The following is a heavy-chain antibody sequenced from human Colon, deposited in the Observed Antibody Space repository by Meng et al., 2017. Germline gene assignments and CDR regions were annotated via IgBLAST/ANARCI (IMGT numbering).Heavy chain of an antibody. Sequence: QVQLTWPGPELVKPSGTLSLTCTGLGGSITSSDWWSWVRQTPGKGLEWIGETYQNGRPNYNPSLKSRVTISVDKSKNQFSLNMTSVTAADTAVYYCAREVVVAGTRNWLDPWGQGILVTVSS. D-gene: IGHD6-19*01. CDR3: AREVVVAGTRNWLDP. CDR1: GGSITSSDW. J-gene: IGHJ5*02. V-gene: IGHV4-4*02. CDR2: TYQNGRP.